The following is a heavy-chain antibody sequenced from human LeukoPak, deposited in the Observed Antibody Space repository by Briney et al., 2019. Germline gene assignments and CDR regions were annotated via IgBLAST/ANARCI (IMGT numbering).Heavy chain of an antibody. Sequence: ASVKVSCKASGYTFTGCYMHWVRQAPGQGLEWMGWINPNSGGTNYAQKFQGRVTMTRDTSISTAYVELSRLRSDDTAVYYCARVAYSSSWYLFDYWGQGTLVTVSS. J-gene: IGHJ4*02. V-gene: IGHV1-2*02. CDR2: INPNSGGT. CDR3: ARVAYSSSWYLFDY. D-gene: IGHD6-13*01. CDR1: GYTFTGCY.